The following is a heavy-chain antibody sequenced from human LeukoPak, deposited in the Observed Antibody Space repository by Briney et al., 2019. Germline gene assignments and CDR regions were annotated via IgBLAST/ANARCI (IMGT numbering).Heavy chain of an antibody. CDR1: GGSISSSSYY. CDR2: IYYSGST. D-gene: IGHD6-6*01. J-gene: IGHJ4*02. CDR3: ARDLYSSSSDYFDY. Sequence: SETLSLTCTVSGGSISSSSYYWGWIRQPPGEGLEWIGSIYYSGSTYYYPSLSSLVTISVATSKNQFSLKLSSVTAADTAVYYCARDLYSSSSDYFDYWGQGTLVTVSS. V-gene: IGHV4-39*07.